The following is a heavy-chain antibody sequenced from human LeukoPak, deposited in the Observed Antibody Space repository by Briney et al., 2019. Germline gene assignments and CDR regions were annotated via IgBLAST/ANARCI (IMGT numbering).Heavy chain of an antibody. J-gene: IGHJ4*02. CDR3: ARDITSSWYDY. D-gene: IGHD6-13*01. CDR2: ISGRTGST. V-gene: IGHV3-23*01. CDR1: GFTFSTNA. Sequence: GGSLRLSCAASGFTFSTNAMSWVRQAPGKGLEWVSAISGRTGSTYYADSVKGRFTISRDNSKNTLYLQMDSLRAEDTAVYYCARDITSSWYDYWGQGTLVTVSS.